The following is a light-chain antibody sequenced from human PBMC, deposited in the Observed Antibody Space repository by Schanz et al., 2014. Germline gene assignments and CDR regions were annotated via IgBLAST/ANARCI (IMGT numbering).Light chain of an antibody. CDR3: QQTNTFPLT. CDR2: DAS. Sequence: DIQMTQSPSTLSASVGDRVTITCRASQSISGWLAWFQQKPGKAPKLLVYDASTLESGVPPRFSGSGSGTDFTLTISSLQPDDFAIYYCQQTNTFPLTFGGGTKVEIK. V-gene: IGKV1-5*01. J-gene: IGKJ4*01. CDR1: QSISGW.